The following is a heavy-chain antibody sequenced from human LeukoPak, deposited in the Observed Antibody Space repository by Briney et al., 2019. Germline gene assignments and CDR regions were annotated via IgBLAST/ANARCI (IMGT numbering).Heavy chain of an antibody. CDR3: ARRRDYYDSSGYAFDY. V-gene: IGHV4-39*01. CDR2: IYYSGRT. Sequence: PSETLSLTCTVSGGSISSSSYHWGWIRQPPGKGVEWIGSIYYSGRTYYNPSLKSRVTISVDTSKNQFSLKLSSVTAADTAVYYCARRRDYYDSSGYAFDYWGQGTLVTVSS. CDR1: GGSISSSSYH. D-gene: IGHD3-22*01. J-gene: IGHJ4*02.